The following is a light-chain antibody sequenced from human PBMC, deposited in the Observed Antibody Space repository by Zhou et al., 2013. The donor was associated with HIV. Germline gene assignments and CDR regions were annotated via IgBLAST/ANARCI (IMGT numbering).Light chain of an antibody. V-gene: IGKV1-33*01. CDR2: DAS. CDR1: QDIKNN. J-gene: IGKJ4*01. CDR3: QQSNDRPRT. Sequence: IRMTQSPSSLSASVGDGLTIICQASQDIKNNLNWYQQKTGKAPSLLIYDASNLETGVPSRFSGSGSGTHFTLNISSLGPEDIATYYCQQSNDRPRTFGGGTRVEIK.